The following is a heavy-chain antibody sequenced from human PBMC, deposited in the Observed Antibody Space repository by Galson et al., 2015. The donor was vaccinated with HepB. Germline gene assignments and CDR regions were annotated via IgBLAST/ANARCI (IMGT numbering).Heavy chain of an antibody. CDR2: VTGSGGST. D-gene: IGHD1-26*01. CDR3: AKTSGFFDY. J-gene: IGHJ4*02. Sequence: CAASGFTFSSYAMTWVRQAPGKGLEWVSVVTGSGGSTNYADSVKGRFTISRDNSKNTLYLQMNSLRAEDTAVYYCAKTSGFFDYWGQGTLVTVSS. V-gene: IGHV3-23*01. CDR1: GFTFSSYA.